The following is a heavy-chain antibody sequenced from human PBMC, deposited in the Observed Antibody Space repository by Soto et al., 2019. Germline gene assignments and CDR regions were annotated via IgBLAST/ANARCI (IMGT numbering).Heavy chain of an antibody. J-gene: IGHJ4*02. Sequence: GGSLRLSCAASGFTFSSYGMHWVRQAPGKGLEWVAVISYDGSNKYYADSVKGRFTISRDNSKNTLYLQMNSLRAEDTAVYYCAKVRPYGSGSYYYNWGQGTMVNVS. CDR3: AKVRPYGSGSYYYN. CDR2: ISYDGSNK. CDR1: GFTFSSYG. D-gene: IGHD3-10*01. V-gene: IGHV3-30*18.